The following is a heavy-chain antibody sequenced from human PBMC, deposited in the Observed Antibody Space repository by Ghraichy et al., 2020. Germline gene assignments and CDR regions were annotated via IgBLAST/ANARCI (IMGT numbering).Heavy chain of an antibody. V-gene: IGHV3-74*01. CDR1: GFTFSSYW. D-gene: IGHD2-15*01. J-gene: IGHJ3*02. CDR2: INSDGSST. CDR3: ARVQAGGYCSGGSCDAFDI. Sequence: GESLNISCAASGFTFSSYWMYWVRQAPGKGLVWVSRINSDGSSTSYADSVKGRFTISRDNAKNTLYLQMNSLRAEDTAVYYCARVQAGGYCSGGSCDAFDIWGQGTMVTVSS.